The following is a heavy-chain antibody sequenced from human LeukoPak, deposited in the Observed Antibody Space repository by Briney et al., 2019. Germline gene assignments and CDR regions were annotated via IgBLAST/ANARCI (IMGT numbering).Heavy chain of an antibody. Sequence: PGGSLRLSCAASGFSFSSYWMHWVRQAPGKGLVWVSRINGDGSSTRYADSLKGRFTVSRDNAKNSLLLQMNSLRAEDTAVYYCARAGSIAAAGYVFDYWGQGTLATVSS. V-gene: IGHV3-74*01. CDR3: ARAGSIAAAGYVFDY. CDR2: INGDGSST. CDR1: GFSFSSYW. D-gene: IGHD6-25*01. J-gene: IGHJ4*02.